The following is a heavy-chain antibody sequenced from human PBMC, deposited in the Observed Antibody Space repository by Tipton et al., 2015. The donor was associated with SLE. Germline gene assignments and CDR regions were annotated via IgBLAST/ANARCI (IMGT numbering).Heavy chain of an antibody. Sequence: SLRLSCAASGFTFSSYWMHWVRQAPGKGLVWVSRINSDASSTSYADSVKGRFTISRDNTKNTLYLQMNSLRAEDTAVYYCARVGSGWYLDYWGQGNLVTVSS. CDR2: INSDASST. CDR3: ARVGSGWYLDY. CDR1: GFTFSSYW. V-gene: IGHV3-74*01. J-gene: IGHJ4*02. D-gene: IGHD6-19*01.